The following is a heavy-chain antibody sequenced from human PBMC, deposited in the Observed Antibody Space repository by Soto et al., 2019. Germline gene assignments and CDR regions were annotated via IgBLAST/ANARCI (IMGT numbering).Heavy chain of an antibody. D-gene: IGHD3-3*01. J-gene: IGHJ4*02. CDR1: GFSLTTSGVG. CDR2: IYWDDDK. V-gene: IGHV2-5*02. CDR3: AHRVLRTVFGLVTTTAIYFDF. Sequence: QITLNESGPTQVKPRQTLTLTCTFSGFSLTTSGVGVGWIRQSPGKAPEWLALIYWDDDKRYSPSLKSRLTITKDTSKNLVVLTMADLDLADTATYYCAHRVLRTVFGLVTTTAIYFDFWGQGTPVAVSS.